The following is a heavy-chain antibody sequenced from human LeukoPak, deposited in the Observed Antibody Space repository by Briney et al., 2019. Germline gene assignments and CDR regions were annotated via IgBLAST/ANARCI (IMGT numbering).Heavy chain of an antibody. CDR3: AKGGYFYDSSDAY. D-gene: IGHD3-22*01. Sequence: GGSLRLSCAASGFTFSSYEMNWVRQAPGKGLEWLSYISSSGCAIYYADSVKGRFTISRDNAKNSLYLQMNSLRAEDTAVYYCAKGGYFYDSSDAYWGQGTLVTVSS. V-gene: IGHV3-48*03. CDR2: ISSSGCAI. CDR1: GFTFSSYE. J-gene: IGHJ4*02.